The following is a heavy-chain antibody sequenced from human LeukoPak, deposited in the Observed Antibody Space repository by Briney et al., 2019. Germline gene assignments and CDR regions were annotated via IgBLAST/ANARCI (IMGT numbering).Heavy chain of an antibody. Sequence: EASVKVSCKASGGTFSSYAISWVRQAPGQGLEWMGGIIPIFGTANYAQKFQGRVTITADESTSTAYMELSSLRSEDTAVYYCARGGGSYDFDYWGQGILVTVSS. V-gene: IGHV1-69*13. CDR3: ARGGGSYDFDY. CDR1: GGTFSSYA. J-gene: IGHJ4*02. D-gene: IGHD1-26*01. CDR2: IIPIFGTA.